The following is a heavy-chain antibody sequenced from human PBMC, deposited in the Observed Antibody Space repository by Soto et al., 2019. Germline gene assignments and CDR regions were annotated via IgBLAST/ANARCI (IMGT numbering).Heavy chain of an antibody. J-gene: IGHJ5*02. CDR3: AKDLTRTRGLFPYFSNWFDP. CDR1: GFTFSSYA. Sequence: EVQLLESGGGLVQPGGSLRLSCEASGFTFSSYAMSWVRQAPGKGLEWVSAISGSGGSTYYADSAKGRFTISRDNSKNTLYLQMNSLRAEDTAVYYCAKDLTRTRGLFPYFSNWFDPWGQGTLVTVSS. CDR2: ISGSGGST. V-gene: IGHV3-23*01. D-gene: IGHD1-1*01.